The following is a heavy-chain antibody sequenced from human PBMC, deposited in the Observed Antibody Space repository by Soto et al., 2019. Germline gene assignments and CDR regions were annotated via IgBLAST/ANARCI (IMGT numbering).Heavy chain of an antibody. CDR1: GYSFTRYG. CDR2: ISPFNGNT. CDR3: VRDYSSFPAF. J-gene: IGHJ4*02. D-gene: IGHD4-4*01. V-gene: IGHV1-18*01. Sequence: ASVKVSCKTPGYSFTRYGLSWVRQAPGQGLEWMGWISPFNGNTNYAHNFRGKITMTTDTSTNTAYLEVRSLTYDDTAVYFCVRDYSSFPAFWGQGTLVTVSS.